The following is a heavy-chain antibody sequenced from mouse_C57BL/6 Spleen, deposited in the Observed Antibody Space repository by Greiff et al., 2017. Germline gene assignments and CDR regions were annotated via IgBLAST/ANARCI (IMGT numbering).Heavy chain of an antibody. V-gene: IGHV1-82*01. D-gene: IGHD1-1*01. CDR2: IYPGDGDT. Sequence: VKLQQSGPELVKPGASVKISCTASGYAFSSSWMNWVKQRPGKGLEWIGRIYPGDGDTNYTGKFKGKATLTADKSSSTAYMQLSSLTSEDSAVYFCARDYGSRENWYFDVWGTGTTVTVSS. CDR1: GYAFSSSW. J-gene: IGHJ1*03. CDR3: ARDYGSRENWYFDV.